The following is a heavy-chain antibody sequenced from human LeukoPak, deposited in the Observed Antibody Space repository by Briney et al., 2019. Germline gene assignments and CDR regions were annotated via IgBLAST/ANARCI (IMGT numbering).Heavy chain of an antibody. CDR1: GYTFIDYY. J-gene: IGHJ4*02. CDR2: INPNAGGT. V-gene: IGHV1-2*02. CDR3: ARAHTTGWY. D-gene: IGHD6-19*01. Sequence: ASVKVSCKASGYTFIDYYVRWVRQAPGQGLEWMGWINPNAGGTNYAQKFQGRVTMAWDTSITTTYMELSRLTSDDTAVYYCARAHTTGWYRGQGTQVTVSS.